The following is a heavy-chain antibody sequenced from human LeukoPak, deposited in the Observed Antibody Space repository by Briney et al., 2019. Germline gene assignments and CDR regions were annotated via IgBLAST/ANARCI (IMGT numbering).Heavy chain of an antibody. J-gene: IGHJ1*01. CDR3: ARDAAPYPPEDAEYFQH. D-gene: IGHD1-14*01. CDR1: GFTFSSYA. V-gene: IGHV3-30-3*01. CDR2: ISYDGSNK. Sequence: GGSLRLSCAASGFTFSSYAMYWVRQAPGKGLEWVAVISYDGSNKYYADSVKGRFTISRDNSKNTLYLQMNSLRAEDTAVYYCARDAAPYPPEDAEYFQHWGQGTLVTVSS.